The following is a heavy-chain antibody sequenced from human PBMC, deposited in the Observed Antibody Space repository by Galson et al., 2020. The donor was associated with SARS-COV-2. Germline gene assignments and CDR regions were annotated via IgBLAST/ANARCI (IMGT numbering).Heavy chain of an antibody. CDR3: ARSTEGAFDF. J-gene: IGHJ4*02. Sequence: GESLKISCAASGFTFSIYSMNWVRQAPGKGLEWISYMTSDMTTQHYSDSVKGRFIISRDNAQSSVYLQMNSLRVEDTAVYYCARSTEGAFDFWGQGTLVTVSS. V-gene: IGHV3-48*01. CDR2: MTSDMTTQ. CDR1: GFTFSIYS. D-gene: IGHD2-21*02.